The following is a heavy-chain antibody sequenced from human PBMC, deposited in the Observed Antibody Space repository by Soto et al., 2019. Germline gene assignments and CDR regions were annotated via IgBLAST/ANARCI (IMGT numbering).Heavy chain of an antibody. CDR1: GVSINSAGYC. Sequence: QVQLQESGSGLVKPSQTLSLSCTVSGVSINSAGYCWSWIRQPPGKGLEWIGCIYYSGSPYYNPSLKSRVTISMDGSSNQCALTLYSVTAAGTGVYFGAVGVRFFECLVNWGQGALVTVSS. D-gene: IGHD3-3*01. J-gene: IGHJ4*02. CDR2: IYYSGSP. CDR3: AVGVRFFECLVN. V-gene: IGHV4-30-2*01.